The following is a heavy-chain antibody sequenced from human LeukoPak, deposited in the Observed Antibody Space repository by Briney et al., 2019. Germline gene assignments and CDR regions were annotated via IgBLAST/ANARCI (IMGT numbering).Heavy chain of an antibody. Sequence: GGSLRLSCAPSGFTFSSDWMSSVPEAPGKGLEWVANIKQDGSEKYYVDSVKGRFTISRDNAKNSLYLQMNSLRAEDTAVYYCARERSSGYLDYWGQGTLVTVSS. CDR2: IKQDGSEK. D-gene: IGHD3-22*01. CDR3: ARERSSGYLDY. V-gene: IGHV3-7*01. J-gene: IGHJ4*02. CDR1: GFTFSSDW.